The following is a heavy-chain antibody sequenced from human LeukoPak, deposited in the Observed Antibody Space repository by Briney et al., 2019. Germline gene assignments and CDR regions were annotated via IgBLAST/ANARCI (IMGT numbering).Heavy chain of an antibody. CDR1: GFTFGDYA. V-gene: IGHV3-49*04. D-gene: IGHD3-3*02. CDR2: IRSKAYGGTT. J-gene: IGHJ4*02. Sequence: GGSLRLSCTASGFTFGDYAMSWVRQAPGKGLEWVGFIRSKAYGGTTEYAASVKGRFTISRDDSKSIAYLQMNSLKTEDTAVYYCTRAPPYSFLGWLSLDYWGQGTLVTVSS. CDR3: TRAPPYSFLGWLSLDY.